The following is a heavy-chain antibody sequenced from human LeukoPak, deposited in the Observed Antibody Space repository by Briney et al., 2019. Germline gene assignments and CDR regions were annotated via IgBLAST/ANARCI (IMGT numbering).Heavy chain of an antibody. CDR3: ARGRRSGSYYYYYYYGMDV. V-gene: IGHV4-34*01. Sequence: SETLSLTCAVYGGSLSGYYWSWIRQPPGKGLEWIGEINHSGSTNYNPSLKSRVTISVDTSKNQFSLKLSSVTAADTAVYYCARGRRSGSYYYYYYYGMDVWGQGTTVTVSS. CDR2: INHSGST. D-gene: IGHD1-26*01. J-gene: IGHJ6*02. CDR1: GGSLSGYY.